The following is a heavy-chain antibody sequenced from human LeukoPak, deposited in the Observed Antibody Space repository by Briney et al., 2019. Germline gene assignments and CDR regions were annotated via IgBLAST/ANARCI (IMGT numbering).Heavy chain of an antibody. J-gene: IGHJ4*02. CDR1: GGSISSGGYY. Sequence: SETLSLTCTVSGGSISSGGYYWSWLRQHPGKGLEWIGYIYYSGSTYYNPSLKSRVTISVDTSKNQFSLKLSSVTAADTAVYNCARRGCSGGSCYFDYWGQGTLVTVSS. D-gene: IGHD2-15*01. V-gene: IGHV4-31*03. CDR2: IYYSGST. CDR3: ARRGCSGGSCYFDY.